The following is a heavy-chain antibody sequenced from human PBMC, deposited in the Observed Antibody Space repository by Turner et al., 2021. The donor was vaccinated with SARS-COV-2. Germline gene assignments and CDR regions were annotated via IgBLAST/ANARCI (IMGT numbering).Heavy chain of an antibody. CDR3: AGSRDGYNFRWGY. Sequence: QVQLQESGPGLVKPSQTLSLTCTVTGRSTSSGDYYWCWIRQPPGKGLEWIGYIYYSGSTYYNPSLKSRVTISVDTSKNQFSLKLSSVTAADTAVYYCAGSRDGYNFRWGYWGPGTLVTVSS. CDR2: IYYSGST. V-gene: IGHV4-30-4*01. J-gene: IGHJ4*02. D-gene: IGHD5-12*01. CDR1: GRSTSSGDYY.